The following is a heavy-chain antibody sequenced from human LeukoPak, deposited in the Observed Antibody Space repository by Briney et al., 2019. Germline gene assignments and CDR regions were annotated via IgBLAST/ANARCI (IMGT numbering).Heavy chain of an antibody. D-gene: IGHD1-26*01. CDR1: GGPFSSYA. J-gene: IGHJ3*02. V-gene: IGHV1-69*05. Sequence: SVQVSFKASGGPFSSYAISWVRPAPGQGVEWMGGIIPIFGTANYAQKFQGRVTITTDESTSTAYMELSSLRSEDTAVYYCARDRGGYSGSYSDAFDIWGQGTMVTVSS. CDR3: ARDRGGYSGSYSDAFDI. CDR2: IIPIFGTA.